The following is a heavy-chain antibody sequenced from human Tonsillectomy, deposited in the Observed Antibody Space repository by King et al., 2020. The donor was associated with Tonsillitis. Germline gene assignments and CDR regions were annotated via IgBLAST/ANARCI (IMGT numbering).Heavy chain of an antibody. J-gene: IGHJ4*02. V-gene: IGHV4-39*01. Sequence: QLQESGPGLLKPSETLSLTCTVSGGSISSSSYFWGWIRQPPRKGLEWIGSIYYSGSTYYNPSLKSRITISVDTSKNQFSLKLSSVTAADTAVYYCASSSPRSYRYFPEPFDYWGQGTLVTVSS. CDR2: IYYSGST. D-gene: IGHD3-16*02. CDR1: GGSISSSSYF. CDR3: ASSSPRSYRYFPEPFDY.